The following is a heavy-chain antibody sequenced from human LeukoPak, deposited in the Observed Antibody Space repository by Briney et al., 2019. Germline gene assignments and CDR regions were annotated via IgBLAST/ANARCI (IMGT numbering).Heavy chain of an antibody. CDR2: IYCSGST. CDR3: ATSSGWYSHAFDI. D-gene: IGHD6-19*01. CDR1: GGSISSYY. J-gene: IGHJ3*02. Sequence: PSETLSLTCTVSGGSISSYYWSWIRQPPGKGLEWIGYIYCSGSTNYNPSLKSRVTISVDTSKNQFSLKLSSVTAADTAVYYCATSSGWYSHAFDIWGQGTMVTVSS. V-gene: IGHV4-59*01.